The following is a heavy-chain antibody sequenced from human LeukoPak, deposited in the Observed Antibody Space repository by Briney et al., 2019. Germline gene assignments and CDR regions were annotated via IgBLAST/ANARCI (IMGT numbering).Heavy chain of an antibody. J-gene: IGHJ4*02. CDR2: INTDGSST. V-gene: IGHV3-74*01. CDR1: GFTFSNYA. D-gene: IGHD3-22*01. CDR3: AKDHLGMDMIVVVLDS. Sequence: GGSLRLPCAAAGFTFSNYAMTWVRQAPGKGLEWVSRINTDGSSTSYADSVKGRFTISRDNAKNTLYLQMNSLRAEDTAVYYCAKDHLGMDMIVVVLDSWGLGTLVTVSS.